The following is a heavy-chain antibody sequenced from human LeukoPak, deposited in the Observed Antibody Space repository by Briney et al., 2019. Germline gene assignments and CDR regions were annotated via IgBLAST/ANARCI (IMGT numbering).Heavy chain of an antibody. Sequence: GGSLRLSCAAPGFTFSNHGMNWVRQAPGKGLEWVSVIYSGGSTYYADSVKGRFTISRDNSKNTLYLQMNSLRAEDTAVYYCARGAYGSGSYGDNWFDPWGQGTLVTVSS. CDR2: IYSGGST. CDR1: GFTFSNHG. D-gene: IGHD3-10*01. CDR3: ARGAYGSGSYGDNWFDP. V-gene: IGHV3-66*01. J-gene: IGHJ5*02.